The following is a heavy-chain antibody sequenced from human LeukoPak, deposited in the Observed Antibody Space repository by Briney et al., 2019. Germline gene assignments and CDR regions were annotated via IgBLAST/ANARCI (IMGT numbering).Heavy chain of an antibody. CDR1: RFTFRTYA. D-gene: IGHD1-26*01. V-gene: IGHV3-23*01. CDR3: AKGRKWELPLDY. Sequence: GGSLRLSCAASRFTFRTYAMSWVRQAPGKGLEWVSSISDSGDDTYYADSVQGRFIISRDNAKNTLYLQMNSLRAEDTAVYYCAKGRKWELPLDYWGQGTLVTVSS. CDR2: ISDSGDDT. J-gene: IGHJ4*02.